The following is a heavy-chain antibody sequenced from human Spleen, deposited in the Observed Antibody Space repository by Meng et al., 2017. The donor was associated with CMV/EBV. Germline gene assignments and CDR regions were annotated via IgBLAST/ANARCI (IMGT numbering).Heavy chain of an antibody. CDR3: ARGRTDFGS. D-gene: IGHD1-14*01. CDR1: GESLTEYY. J-gene: IGHJ4*02. CDR2: ISHSGRT. Sequence: LSLTCAVYGESLTEYYWGWISQSPDKGLEWIGDISHSGRTNDSPSLQSRVSISVDTSNRQFSLTVTSVTAADTAVYYCARGRTDFGSWGQGTLVTVSS. V-gene: IGHV4-34*01.